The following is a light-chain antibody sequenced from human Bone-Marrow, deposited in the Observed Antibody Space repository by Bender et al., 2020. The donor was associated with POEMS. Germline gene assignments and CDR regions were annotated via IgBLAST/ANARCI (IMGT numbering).Light chain of an antibody. CDR3: ARWDDSLNGWV. CDR1: SSKFGSYP. V-gene: IGLV1-44*01. Sequence: QSVLTQPPSASGTPGPMVTISCSGSSSKFGSYPVNWYQQLPGAAPKLVIFNNSQRPSGVPERFSGSNSGTSASLASSGLMDDDEADDDCARWDDSLNGWVLGGGTKLTVL. J-gene: IGLJ3*02. CDR2: NNS.